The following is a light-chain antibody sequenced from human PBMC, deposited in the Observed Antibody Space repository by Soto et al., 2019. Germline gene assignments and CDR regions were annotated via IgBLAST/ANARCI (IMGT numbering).Light chain of an antibody. V-gene: IGKV1-9*01. J-gene: IGKJ2*01. CDR3: QQLDSYPRT. CDR1: QGISSY. CDR2: AAS. Sequence: DIQLTQSPSFLSASVGDRVTITCRASQGISSYLAWYQQKPGKAPKLLIYAASTLQSGVPSRFGGSGSGTEFTLTISSLQPEDFATYCCQQLDSYPRTFGQGTKLEIK.